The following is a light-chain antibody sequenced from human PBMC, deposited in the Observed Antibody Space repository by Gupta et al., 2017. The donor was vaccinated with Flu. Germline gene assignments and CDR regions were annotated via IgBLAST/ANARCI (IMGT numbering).Light chain of an antibody. V-gene: IGKV1-33*01. CDR2: AAY. CDR3: QHYDNLPID. J-gene: IGKJ5*01. CDR1: QDITYS. Sequence: GDRVTIYYKASQDITYSLNWYQQKPGKAPKLLIYAAYNLATGVPSRFSGGGSGTYFTLTIISLRHEDIATYYCQHYDNLPIDFGQGTRMEIK.